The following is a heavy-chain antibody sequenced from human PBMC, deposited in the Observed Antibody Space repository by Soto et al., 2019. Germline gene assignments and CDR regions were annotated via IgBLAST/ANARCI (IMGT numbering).Heavy chain of an antibody. CDR3: MRRRFGARGVTTMDV. V-gene: IGHV4-39*01. J-gene: IGHJ6*02. Sequence: PSETLSLTCTVSGGSIGCSNYFWGWIRQSPGTGLEWLGTIYSSGSTYYSPSLKSRITMSLDTSKNQFSLNLGSVTAADTAVYYCMRRRFGARGVTTMDVWGPGTTVTVSS. CDR1: GGSIGCSNYF. CDR2: IYSSGST. D-gene: IGHD3-10*01.